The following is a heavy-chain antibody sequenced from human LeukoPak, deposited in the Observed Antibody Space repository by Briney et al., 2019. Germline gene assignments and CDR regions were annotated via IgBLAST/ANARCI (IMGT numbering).Heavy chain of an antibody. J-gene: IGHJ3*02. V-gene: IGHV4-4*02. CDR2: IYHSGST. CDR1: GGSISSSNW. D-gene: IGHD3-16*02. Sequence: PSETLSLTCAVSGGSISSSNWWSWVRQPPGQGLEWIGEIYHSGSTNYNPSLKSRVTISVDKSKNQFSLKLSSVTAADTAVYYCARDLDDYVWGSYRYIAFDIWGQGTMVTVSS. CDR3: ARDLDDYVWGSYRYIAFDI.